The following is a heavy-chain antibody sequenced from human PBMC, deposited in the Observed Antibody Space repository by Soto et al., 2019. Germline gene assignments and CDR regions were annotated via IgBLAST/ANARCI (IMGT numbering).Heavy chain of an antibody. Sequence: QVQLQESGPGLVKPSQTLSLTCTVSGGSINSGGYCWSWIRQHPGKGLDWIGCISYGGSTSYNPSLKSRXNISVDTSKNQFSLKLSSVTAAVPAVYYCSRGLLVWGQGTLITVSS. V-gene: IGHV4-31*03. J-gene: IGHJ4*02. CDR2: ISYGGST. CDR1: GGSINSGGYC. D-gene: IGHD6-6*01. CDR3: SRGLLV.